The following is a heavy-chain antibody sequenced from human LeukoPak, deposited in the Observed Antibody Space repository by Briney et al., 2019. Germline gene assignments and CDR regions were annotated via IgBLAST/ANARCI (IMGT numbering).Heavy chain of an antibody. CDR2: IYTTGAT. J-gene: IGHJ4*02. CDR1: SGSINSYY. D-gene: IGHD1-26*01. CDR3: GRQGYTASYYFLDF. Sequence: SETLSLTCTVSSGSINSYYWGWVRQPPGKGLEWHGRIYTTGATQYNPSLKSRVTMSIDTSTNQFSLNLRSMTAADTAVYYCGRQGYTASYYFLDFWSQGTLVAVS. V-gene: IGHV4-4*07.